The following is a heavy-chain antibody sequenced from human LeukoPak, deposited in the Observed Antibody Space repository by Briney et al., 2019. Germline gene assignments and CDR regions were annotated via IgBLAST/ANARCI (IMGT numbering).Heavy chain of an antibody. Sequence: GGSLRLSCAASGFSFSSYAMHWVRQAPGKGLEWVAFIDYDGSNEYYADSVKGRFTISRDNSKNTLYLQMNSLRAEDTAVYFCAQTRMTTYYFDYWGQGTLVTVSS. CDR2: IDYDGSNE. D-gene: IGHD1-1*01. V-gene: IGHV3-30*02. CDR3: AQTRMTTYYFDY. J-gene: IGHJ4*02. CDR1: GFSFSSYA.